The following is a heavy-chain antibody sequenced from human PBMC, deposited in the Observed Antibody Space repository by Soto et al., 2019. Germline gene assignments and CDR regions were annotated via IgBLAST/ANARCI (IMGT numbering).Heavy chain of an antibody. J-gene: IGHJ4*02. V-gene: IGHV3-48*01. CDR1: GFTFSSYS. D-gene: IGHD2-15*01. Sequence: PGGSLRLSCAASGFTFSSYSMNWVRQAPGKGLEWVSYISSSSTTIYYADSVKGRFTISRDNAKNSLYLQMNSLRAEDTAVYYCAPSLGYCISSSCPVDYWGQGTLVTVSS. CDR3: APSLGYCISSSCPVDY. CDR2: ISSSSTTI.